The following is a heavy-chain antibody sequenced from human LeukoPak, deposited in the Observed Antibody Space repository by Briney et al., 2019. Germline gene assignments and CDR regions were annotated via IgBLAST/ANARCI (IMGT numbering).Heavy chain of an antibody. CDR3: ARDGSLLYSSSAVPPDQYYYYGMDA. J-gene: IGHJ6*02. V-gene: IGHV3-33*01. Sequence: QPGRSLRLSCAASGFTFSSYGMHWVRQAPGKGLEWVAFIWYDGSNKYYAVSVKGRFTISRDNSKNTLYLQMNSLRAEETAVYYCARDGSLLYSSSAVPPDQYYYYGMDAWGQGTTVTVSS. CDR2: IWYDGSNK. D-gene: IGHD6-13*01. CDR1: GFTFSSYG.